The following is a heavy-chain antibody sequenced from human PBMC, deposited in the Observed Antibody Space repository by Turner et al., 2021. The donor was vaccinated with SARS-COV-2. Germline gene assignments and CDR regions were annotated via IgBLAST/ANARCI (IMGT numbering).Heavy chain of an antibody. CDR3: ARRRFMSGYSFDY. V-gene: IGHV4-39*01. CDR1: GGSISSSSYY. Sequence: QLPLQESGTGQVKPAETLSLTCTVSGGSISSSSYYWGWIRQPPGKGLEWYGSIYYSGSTYYTPSLKSRVTISVDTSKNQFSLKLSSVTAADTAVYYWARRRFMSGYSFDYWGQGTLVTVSS. J-gene: IGHJ4*02. D-gene: IGHD3-3*01. CDR2: IYYSGST.